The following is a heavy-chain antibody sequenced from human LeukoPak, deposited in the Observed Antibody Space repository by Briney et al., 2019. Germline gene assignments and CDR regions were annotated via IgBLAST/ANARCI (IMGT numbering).Heavy chain of an antibody. CDR2: IYHSGST. Sequence: PSETLSLTCTVSGYSISSGYYWGWIRQPPGKGLEWIGSIYHSGSTYYNPSLKSRVTISVDTSKNQFSLKLSSVTAADTAVYYCARESDCSSTSCYGGDWFDPWGQGTLVTVSS. CDR3: ARESDCSSTSCYGGDWFDP. J-gene: IGHJ5*02. D-gene: IGHD2-2*01. V-gene: IGHV4-38-2*02. CDR1: GYSISSGYY.